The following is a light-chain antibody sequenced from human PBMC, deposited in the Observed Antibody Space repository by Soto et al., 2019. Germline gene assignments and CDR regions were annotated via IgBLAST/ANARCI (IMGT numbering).Light chain of an antibody. CDR3: LQHNTYPRT. CDR2: AAS. J-gene: IGKJ1*01. V-gene: IGKV1-17*01. CDR1: QAIRND. Sequence: DIQMTQSPSTLSASLGDSVTIXXRASQAIRNDLGWYQQKPAKAPKRXIYAASSLQSGVPSRFSGSGSGTEFTLTISSLQPEDSATYYCLQHNTYPRTFGQGTKVDIK.